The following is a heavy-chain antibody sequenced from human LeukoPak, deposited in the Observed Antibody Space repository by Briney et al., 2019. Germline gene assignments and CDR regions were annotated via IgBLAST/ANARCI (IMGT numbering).Heavy chain of an antibody. Sequence: ASVKVSCKASGYTFTSYGISWVRQAPGQGLEWMGWISAYNGNTNYAQKLQGRVTMTADTSTSTAYMELRSLRSDDTAVYYCARDPGIAAAGIGLLDYWGQGTLVTVSS. V-gene: IGHV1-18*01. D-gene: IGHD6-13*01. J-gene: IGHJ4*02. CDR2: ISAYNGNT. CDR1: GYTFTSYG. CDR3: ARDPGIAAAGIGLLDY.